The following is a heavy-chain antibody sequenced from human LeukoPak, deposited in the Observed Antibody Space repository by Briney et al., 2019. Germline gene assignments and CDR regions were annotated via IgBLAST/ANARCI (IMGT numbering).Heavy chain of an antibody. CDR2: INAGNGNT. V-gene: IGHV1-3*01. CDR3: VRRIKPAGPWDGMDV. CDR1: GYTFTSYA. D-gene: IGHD1-26*01. Sequence: ASVKVSCKASGYTFTSYAMHWVRQAPGQRLEWMGWINAGNGNTKYSQKFQGRVTMTIDTSTSTAYMELRSLKSDDTAVYYCVRRIKPAGPWDGMDVWGQGTTVIVSS. J-gene: IGHJ6*02.